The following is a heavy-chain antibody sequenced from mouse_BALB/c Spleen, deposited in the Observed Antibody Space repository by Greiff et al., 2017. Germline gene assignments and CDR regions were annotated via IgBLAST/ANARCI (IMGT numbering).Heavy chain of an antibody. CDR1: GFTFSSYA. J-gene: IGHJ2*01. V-gene: IGHV5-6-5*01. CDR3: ARGDGTLLRIRGGLDY. Sequence: EVQRVESGGGLVKPGGSLKLSCAASGFTFSSYAMSWVRQTPEKRLEWVASISSGGSTYYPDSVKGRFTISRDNARNILYLQMSSLRSEDTAMYYCARGDGTLLRIRGGLDYWGQGTTLTVSS. D-gene: IGHD1-2*01. CDR2: ISSGGST.